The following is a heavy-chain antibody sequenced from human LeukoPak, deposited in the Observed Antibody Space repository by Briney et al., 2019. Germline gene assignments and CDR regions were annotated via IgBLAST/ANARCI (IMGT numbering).Heavy chain of an antibody. J-gene: IGHJ4*02. Sequence: PGGSLRLSCAASGFTFNIYAMNWVRQAPGKGLEWVSGTSASGSNTYYADSVRGRFTISRDNSKNTLYLQMNSLRAADTAVYYCAKDPIPRADPSTCFDDWGRGTLVTVSS. CDR1: GFTFNIYA. CDR2: TSASGSNT. V-gene: IGHV3-23*01. CDR3: AKDPIPRADPSTCFDD.